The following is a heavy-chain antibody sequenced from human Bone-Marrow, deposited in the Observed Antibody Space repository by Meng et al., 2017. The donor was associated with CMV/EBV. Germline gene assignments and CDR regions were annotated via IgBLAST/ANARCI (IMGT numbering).Heavy chain of an antibody. V-gene: IGHV4-61*01. Sequence: GSLRLSCTVSGGSVSSGSYYWSWIRQPPGKGLEWIGYIYYSGSTNYNPSLKSRVTISVDTSKNQFSLKLSSVTAADTAVYYCARAGYCSSISCYPDYWGQGTLVTVSS. CDR1: GGSVSSGSYY. CDR2: IYYSGST. D-gene: IGHD2-2*01. J-gene: IGHJ4*02. CDR3: ARAGYCSSISCYPDY.